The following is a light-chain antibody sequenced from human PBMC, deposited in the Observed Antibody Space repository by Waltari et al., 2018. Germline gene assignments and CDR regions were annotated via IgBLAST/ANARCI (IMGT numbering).Light chain of an antibody. CDR3: CSYAGIGTLT. J-gene: IGLJ3*02. V-gene: IGLV2-23*01. Sequence: QSALTQPASVSGSPGQSITISCTGTSSDIGGYNLVSWYQHHPGKAPKIIIYEGNKRPAGVFYRFSGSTSGNTASLTISGLHTEDEADYYCCSYAGIGTLTFGGGTRVTVL. CDR1: SSDIGGYNL. CDR2: EGN.